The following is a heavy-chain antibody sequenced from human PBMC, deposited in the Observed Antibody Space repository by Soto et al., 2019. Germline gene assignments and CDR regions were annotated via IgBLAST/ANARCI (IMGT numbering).Heavy chain of an antibody. CDR1: GGSISSSSYY. D-gene: IGHD6-19*01. J-gene: IGHJ6*03. V-gene: IGHV4-39*01. CDR2: IYYSGST. CDR3: ARLQGLLGYYYMDV. Sequence: SETLSLTCTVSGGSISSSSYYWGWIRQPPGKGLEWIGSIYYSGSTYYNPSLKSRVTISVDTSKNQFSLKLSSVTAADTAMYYCARLQGLLGYYYMDVWGKGTTVTVSS.